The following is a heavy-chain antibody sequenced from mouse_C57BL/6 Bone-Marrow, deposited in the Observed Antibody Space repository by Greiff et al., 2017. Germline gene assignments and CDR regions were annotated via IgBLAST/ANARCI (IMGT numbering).Heavy chain of an antibody. V-gene: IGHV1-81*01. J-gene: IGHJ4*01. Sequence: QVQLQQSGAELARPGASVKLSCKASGYTFTGYGISWVKQRSGQGLEWIGGFYPRSGNIYYTEKFKGKAPLTADKSSSTVYMELSSLPSEDSAVYFGGRHDYDRAYAMDYWGQGTSVTVSS. CDR2: FYPRSGNI. CDR1: GYTFTGYG. D-gene: IGHD2-4*01. CDR3: GRHDYDRAYAMDY.